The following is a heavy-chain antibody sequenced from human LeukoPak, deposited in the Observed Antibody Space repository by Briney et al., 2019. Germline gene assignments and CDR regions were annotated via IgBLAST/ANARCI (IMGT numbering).Heavy chain of an antibody. D-gene: IGHD1-26*01. CDR1: GFTVSRNY. Sequence: GGSLRLSCAASGFTVSRNYMSWVRQAPGKGLEWVSIIYSGGSTFYADYVKGRFTISRDNSKNTLYLQMNSLRAEDTAVYYCARGGSFLSAFDIWGQGTMITVSS. V-gene: IGHV3-53*01. CDR3: ARGGSFLSAFDI. J-gene: IGHJ3*02. CDR2: IYSGGST.